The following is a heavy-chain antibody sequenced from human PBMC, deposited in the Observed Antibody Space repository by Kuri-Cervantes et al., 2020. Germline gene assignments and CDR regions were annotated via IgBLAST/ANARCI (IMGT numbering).Heavy chain of an antibody. Sequence: SSVKVSCKASGRTFSCYSISWVRQAPGQGVEWMGGIIPIFGTANYAQNFQGRVTITADESTSTDYLELSSLRSEDTAVYYCASPRDYGDYVWFDAWGQGTLVTVSS. CDR1: GRTFSCYS. CDR3: ASPRDYGDYVWFDA. CDR2: IIPIFGTA. D-gene: IGHD4-17*01. V-gene: IGHV1-69*13. J-gene: IGHJ5*02.